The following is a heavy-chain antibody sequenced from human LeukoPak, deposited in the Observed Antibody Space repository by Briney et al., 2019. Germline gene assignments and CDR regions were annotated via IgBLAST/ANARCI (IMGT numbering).Heavy chain of an antibody. D-gene: IGHD3-22*01. V-gene: IGHV3-23*01. J-gene: IGHJ4*02. CDR3: AKALYYYDSSGYYV. Sequence: GGSLRLSCAASGFTFSSYAMSRVRQAPGKGLEWVSAISGSGGSTYYADSVKGRFTISRDNSKNTLYLQMNSLRAEDTAVYYCAKALYYYDSSGYYVWGQGTLVTVSS. CDR1: GFTFSSYA. CDR2: ISGSGGST.